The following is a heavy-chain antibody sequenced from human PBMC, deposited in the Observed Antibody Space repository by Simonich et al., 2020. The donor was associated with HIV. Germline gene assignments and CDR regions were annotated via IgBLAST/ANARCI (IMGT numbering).Heavy chain of an antibody. V-gene: IGHV4-34*01. CDR3: ARSPYYYDISGDLDY. CDR2: INHSGKT. J-gene: IGHJ4*02. CDR1: GGSLSGHY. D-gene: IGHD3-22*01. Sequence: QVQLQQWGAGLLKPSETLSLTCVVYGGSLSGHYWSWIRQPPGTGLEWIGEINHSGKTNYHPALKSRVAISVDTSKNQFSLNLSSVTAADTAVYYCARSPYYYDISGDLDYWGQGTLVTVSS.